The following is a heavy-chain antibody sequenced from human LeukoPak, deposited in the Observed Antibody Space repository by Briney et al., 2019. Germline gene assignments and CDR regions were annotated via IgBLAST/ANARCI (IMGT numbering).Heavy chain of an antibody. CDR3: VRHPGGGPYFDY. D-gene: IGHD3-10*01. J-gene: IGHJ4*02. CDR1: GGSVSSGSFY. V-gene: IGHV4-61*01. Sequence: SETLSLTCTVSGGSVSSGSFYWSWVRQPPGKGLEWIGYIYYSGSTNYNPSLKSRVIISVDTSKNQFSLKLSSVTAADTAVYYCVRHPGGGPYFDYWGQGTLVTVSS. CDR2: IYYSGST.